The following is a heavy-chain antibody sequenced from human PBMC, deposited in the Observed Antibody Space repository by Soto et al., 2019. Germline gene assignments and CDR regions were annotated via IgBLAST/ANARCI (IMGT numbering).Heavy chain of an antibody. J-gene: IGHJ4*02. D-gene: IGHD1-1*01. CDR3: AHWKSGICFDY. CDR2: IYWDDDK. Sequence: QITLKESGPTLVKPTQTLTLTCTFSGFSLSTSGVGVGWIRQPPGKALECLALIYWDDDKRYSPSLKSRLTXTXXTAKNQVVLTMTNMDPVDTATYYCAHWKSGICFDYWGQGTLVTVSS. V-gene: IGHV2-5*02. CDR1: GFSLSTSGVG.